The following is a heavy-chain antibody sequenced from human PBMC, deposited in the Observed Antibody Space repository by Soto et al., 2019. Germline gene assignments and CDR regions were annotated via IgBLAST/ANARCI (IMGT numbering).Heavy chain of an antibody. D-gene: IGHD4-17*01. CDR3: ATTVGRMTTVTYYFDY. V-gene: IGHV1-69*02. J-gene: IGHJ4*02. CDR2: IIPILGIA. Sequence: SVKVSCKASGGTFSSYTISWVRQAPGQGLEWMGRIIPILGIANYAQKFQGRVTITADKSTSTAYMELSSLRSEDTAVYYCATTVGRMTTVTYYFDYWGQGTLVTVSS. CDR1: GGTFSSYT.